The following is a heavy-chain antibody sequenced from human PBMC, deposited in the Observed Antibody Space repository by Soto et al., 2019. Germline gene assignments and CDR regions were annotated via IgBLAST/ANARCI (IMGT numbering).Heavy chain of an antibody. CDR3: ARAMTMTLARIFGMDV. D-gene: IGHD3-3*01. V-gene: IGHV3-33*01. J-gene: IGHJ6*02. CDR1: GFFFQNYA. Sequence: GSLRLSCAGSGFFFQNYAMHWVRLAPGKGLEWVAYIFYDGSNDNYADSVKGRFTVSRDNSEGMMYLQMNNLRVEDTGVYFCARAMTMTLARIFGMDVWGLGTTVTVSS. CDR2: IFYDGSND.